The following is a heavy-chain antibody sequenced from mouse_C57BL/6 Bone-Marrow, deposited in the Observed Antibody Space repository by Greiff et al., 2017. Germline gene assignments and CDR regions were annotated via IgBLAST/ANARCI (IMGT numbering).Heavy chain of an antibody. V-gene: IGHV7-1*01. CDR2: SRNKANDYTT. J-gene: IGHJ1*03. CDR3: ARDAEVSRTSYFDV. CDR1: GFTFSDFY. Sequence: EVNLVESGGGLVQSGRSLRLSCATSGFTFSDFYMEWVRQAPGKGLEWIAASRNKANDYTTEYSASVKGRFIDSRVTSQSILYLQIDALRAEDTASYYWARDAEVSRTSYFDVWGTGTTVTVSS. D-gene: IGHD1-1*01.